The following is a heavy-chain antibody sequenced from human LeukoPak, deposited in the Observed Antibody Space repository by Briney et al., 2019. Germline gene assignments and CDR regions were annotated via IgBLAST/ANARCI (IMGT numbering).Heavy chain of an antibody. D-gene: IGHD2-2*01. CDR3: ARGIVVVPAAPWFDP. CDR1: GGSISSGGYS. Sequence: PSQTLSLTCAVSGGSISSGGYSWSWIRQPPGKGLEWIGYIYHSGSTYYNPSLKSRVTISVDRSKNQFSLKLSSVTAADTAVYYCARGIVVVPAAPWFDPWGQGTLVTVSS. J-gene: IGHJ5*02. CDR2: IYHSGST. V-gene: IGHV4-30-2*01.